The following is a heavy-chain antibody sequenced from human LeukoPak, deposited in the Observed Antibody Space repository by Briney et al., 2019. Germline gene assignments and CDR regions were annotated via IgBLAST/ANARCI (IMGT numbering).Heavy chain of an antibody. D-gene: IGHD3-22*01. Sequence: SETLSLTCAVYGGSFSGYYWSWIRQPPGKGLEWIGEINHSGSTNYNPSLKSRLTISVDTSKNQFSLKLSSVTAADTAVYYCARRGNHYYDSSGYYYGRVLDYWGQGTLVTVSS. CDR1: GGSFSGYY. CDR3: ARRGNHYYDSSGYYYGRVLDY. CDR2: INHSGST. J-gene: IGHJ4*02. V-gene: IGHV4-34*01.